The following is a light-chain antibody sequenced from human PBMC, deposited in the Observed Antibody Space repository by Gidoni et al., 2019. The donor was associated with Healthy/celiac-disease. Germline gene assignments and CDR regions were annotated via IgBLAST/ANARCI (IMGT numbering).Light chain of an antibody. J-gene: IGKJ3*01. CDR1: QSVSSF. V-gene: IGKV3-11*01. CDR2: DAS. Sequence: EIVLTQSPATLSLSPGERATLSCRASQSVSSFLAWYQQKPGQAPRLLIYDASNRATGIPARFSGSGSGTDFTLTISSLEPEDFAVYYCQQRGFXPXTKVDIK. CDR3: QQRG.